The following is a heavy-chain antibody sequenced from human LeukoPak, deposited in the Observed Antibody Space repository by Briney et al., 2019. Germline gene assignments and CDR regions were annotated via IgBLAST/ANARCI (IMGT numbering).Heavy chain of an antibody. D-gene: IGHD2-2*01. CDR2: IIPIFGTA. CDR1: GYTFTGYY. V-gene: IGHV1-69*05. Sequence: EASVKVSCKASGYTFTGYYMHWVRQAPGQGLEWMGGIIPIFGTANYAQKFQGRVTITTDESTSTAYMELSSLRSEDTAVYYCASSGPSVVPAAMESWGQGTLVTVSS. J-gene: IGHJ4*02. CDR3: ASSGPSVVPAAMES.